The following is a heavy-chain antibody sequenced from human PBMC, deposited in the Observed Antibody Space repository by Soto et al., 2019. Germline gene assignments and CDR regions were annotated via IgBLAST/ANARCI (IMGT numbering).Heavy chain of an antibody. J-gene: IGHJ6*02. V-gene: IGHV4-4*02. D-gene: IGHD3-3*02. CDR2: IFHSGNT. Sequence: QMQLQESGPGLVKPSETLSLTCVVSGGSITGSDWWTWVRQSPEKGLEWIGEIFHSGNTNYSPSLKCRVTISLAKSANHFSLNEHSVTAADTAIYYCAQRPFFEWAPYYGLDVWGPGTTDNVSS. CDR1: GGSITGSDW. CDR3: AQRPFFEWAPYYGLDV.